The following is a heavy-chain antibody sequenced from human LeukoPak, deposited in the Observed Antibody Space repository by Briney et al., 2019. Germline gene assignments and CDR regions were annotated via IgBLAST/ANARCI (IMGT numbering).Heavy chain of an antibody. J-gene: IGHJ4*02. CDR3: ARDSYGHGD. Sequence: PGGSLRLSCTASKFTFSHYAIHWVRQAPGKGLEWVAVISYDGTEKYYADSVRGRFTISRDNSKNTLYLQMESLRPDDTGVYYCARDSYGHGDWGQGTLVTVSS. CDR2: ISYDGTEK. V-gene: IGHV3-30-3*01. D-gene: IGHD5-18*01. CDR1: KFTFSHYA.